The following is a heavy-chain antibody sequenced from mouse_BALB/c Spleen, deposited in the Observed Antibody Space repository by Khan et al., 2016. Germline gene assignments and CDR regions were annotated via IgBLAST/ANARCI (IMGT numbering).Heavy chain of an antibody. Sequence: QVQLKESGPGLVAPSQNLSITCTVSGFSLTTYGVHWIRQPPGKGLEWLGVIWAGGYTNYNSALMSRLSISKDNSKSQVFLKMNSLQTDDTAMYXCAKDDYDDALDCWGQGTSVTVSS. CDR2: IWAGGYT. D-gene: IGHD2-4*01. CDR3: AKDDYDDALDC. V-gene: IGHV2-9*02. J-gene: IGHJ4*01. CDR1: GFSLTTYG.